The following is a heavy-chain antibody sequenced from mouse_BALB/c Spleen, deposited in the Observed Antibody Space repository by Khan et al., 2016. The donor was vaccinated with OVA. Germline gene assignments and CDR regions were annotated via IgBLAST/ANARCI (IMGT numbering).Heavy chain of an antibody. Sequence: VQLQQSGPGLVKPSQSLSLTCTVTGYSITSDYAWNWIRQFPGNKLEWMGYISYSGNTKYNPTIKSRITLTRDTSKNQFFLQLNSVTSEDTATYYCARMYGGDVDDWGQGTTLTVS. V-gene: IGHV3-2*02. CDR2: ISYSGNT. CDR3: ARMYGGDVDD. D-gene: IGHD2-10*02. CDR1: GYSITSDYA. J-gene: IGHJ2*01.